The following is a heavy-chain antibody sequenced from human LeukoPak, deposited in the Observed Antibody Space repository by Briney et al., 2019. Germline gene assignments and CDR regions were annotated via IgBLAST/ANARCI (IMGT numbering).Heavy chain of an antibody. D-gene: IGHD3-22*01. Sequence: SETLSLTCTVSGGSISSYYWSWIRQPPGKGLEWIGYIYYSGSTNYNPSLKSRVTISVDTSKNLFSLKLSSVTAADTAVYYCAAAHYYDSSGYSDWFDPWGQGTLVTVSS. CDR3: AAAHYYDSSGYSDWFDP. CDR1: GGSISSYY. CDR2: IYYSGST. J-gene: IGHJ5*02. V-gene: IGHV4-59*08.